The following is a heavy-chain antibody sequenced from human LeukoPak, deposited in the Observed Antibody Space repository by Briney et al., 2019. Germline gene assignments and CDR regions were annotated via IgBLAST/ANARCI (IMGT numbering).Heavy chain of an antibody. V-gene: IGHV3-30*14. CDR3: ASAREYCGSAECYEYFQH. CDR2: ISYDGNSE. J-gene: IGHJ1*01. D-gene: IGHD2-21*01. CDR1: GFTFSNYA. Sequence: GGSLRLSCAASGFTFSNYALRWVREAPGKGLEWVAVISYDGNSENAADSVKGRFTISRDNSGNTLFLQMNSLRAEDTALYYCASAREYCGSAECYEYFQHWGQGTLVTVSS.